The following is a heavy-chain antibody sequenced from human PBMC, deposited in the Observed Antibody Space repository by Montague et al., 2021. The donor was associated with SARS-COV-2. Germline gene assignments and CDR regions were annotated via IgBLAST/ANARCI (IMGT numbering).Heavy chain of an antibody. Sequence: SETLSLTCSVTGGSISSYYWSWIRQSPGKGLEWIGYIFHSGITXXXPSXKCRVTISVDMSKNQFSLQLNSVTAADSAVYYCARTEYNWNDWFDPWGQGTPVTVSS. CDR3: ARTEYNWNDWFDP. CDR1: GGSISSYY. V-gene: IGHV4-59*13. CDR2: IFHSGIT. J-gene: IGHJ5*02. D-gene: IGHD1-20*01.